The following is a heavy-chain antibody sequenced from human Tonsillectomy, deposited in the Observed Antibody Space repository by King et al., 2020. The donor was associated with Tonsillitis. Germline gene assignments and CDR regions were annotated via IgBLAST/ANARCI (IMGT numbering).Heavy chain of an antibody. CDR1: GDSLTSGGYF. CDR2: IYHSGPT. CDR3: ARNRDYGDYVDF. Sequence: VQLQESGPGLVRPSQTLSLICSVSGDSLTSGGYFWSWIRQHPDKGLEWIGSIYHSGPTYPTPSLRSRLFMSVDTSKNQFSLRLTSVTAADTAVYYCARNRDYGDYVDFWGQGTLVAVSS. V-gene: IGHV4-31*03. J-gene: IGHJ4*02. D-gene: IGHD4-17*01.